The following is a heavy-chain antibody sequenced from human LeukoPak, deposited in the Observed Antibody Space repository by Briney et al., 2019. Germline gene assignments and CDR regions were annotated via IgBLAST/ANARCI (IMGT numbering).Heavy chain of an antibody. J-gene: IGHJ6*02. CDR2: MYYSGST. CDR3: ARHSEGMDV. V-gene: IGHV4-59*08. CDR1: GGSISSYY. Sequence: SETLSLTCTVSGGSISSYYWSWIRQPPGKRLEWIGYMYYSGSTNYNPSLKSRVTISVDTSKNQFSLKLRSVTAADTAVYYCARHSEGMDVWGQGTTVTVSS. D-gene: IGHD3-10*01.